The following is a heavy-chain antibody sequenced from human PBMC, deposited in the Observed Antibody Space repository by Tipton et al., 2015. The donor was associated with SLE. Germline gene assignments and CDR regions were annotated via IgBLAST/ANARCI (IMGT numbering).Heavy chain of an antibody. D-gene: IGHD2-2*01. Sequence: TLSLTCTVSGGSISSHYWSWIRQPPGKGLEWIGYIYYSGGTKYNPSLKSRVTISVDTSKNQFSLRLSSVTAADTAVYYCASPLPAMAHFDYWGQGTLVTVSS. CDR2: IYYSGGT. CDR1: GGSISSHY. J-gene: IGHJ4*02. CDR3: ASPLPAMAHFDY. V-gene: IGHV4-59*11.